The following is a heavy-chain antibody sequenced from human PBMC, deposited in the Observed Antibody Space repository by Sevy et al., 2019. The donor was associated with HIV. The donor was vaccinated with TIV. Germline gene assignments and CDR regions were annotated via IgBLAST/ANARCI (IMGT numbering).Heavy chain of an antibody. V-gene: IGHV3-11*01. CDR1: GFTFNDSN. CDR2: ISTSTSTTTI. CDR3: ARAAGWFDA. J-gene: IGHJ5*02. Sequence: GGSLRLSCAASGFTFNDSNLSWIRQAPGKGLEWVSYISTSTSTTTIYYADSVKGRFTISRDNAKNSIYLQMNSLRVDDTAVYYCARAAGWFDAWGQGTLVTVSS.